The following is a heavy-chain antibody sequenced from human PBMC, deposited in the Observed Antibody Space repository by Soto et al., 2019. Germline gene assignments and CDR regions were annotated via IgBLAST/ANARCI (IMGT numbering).Heavy chain of an antibody. CDR3: AHFDWFIDY. Sequence: EVQLLESGGGLVQPGGSLRLSSAASGFTFSSYAMSWVRQPPGKGLEWVSAISGSGASTYYADSVKGRFTISRDNSKNTLYLQMNSLRAEDTAVYYCAHFDWFIDYWGEGTLVTVSS. J-gene: IGHJ4*02. V-gene: IGHV3-23*01. D-gene: IGHD3-9*01. CDR1: GFTFSSYA. CDR2: ISGSGAST.